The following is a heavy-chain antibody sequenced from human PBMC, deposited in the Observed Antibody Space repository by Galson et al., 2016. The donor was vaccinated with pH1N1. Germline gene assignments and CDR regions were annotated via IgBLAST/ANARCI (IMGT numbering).Heavy chain of an antibody. V-gene: IGHV3-30*18. D-gene: IGHD5-18*01. Sequence: SLRLSCAASGFTFSNYGMHWVRQAPGKGLEWVAVISYDGGKKFYADSVKGRFTISRDNSKNTLYLQMNSLRAEDTAAYYCAKDRAPPRDASDTAMEHWGQGTLVTISS. J-gene: IGHJ4*02. CDR3: AKDRAPPRDASDTAMEH. CDR2: ISYDGGKK. CDR1: GFTFSNYG.